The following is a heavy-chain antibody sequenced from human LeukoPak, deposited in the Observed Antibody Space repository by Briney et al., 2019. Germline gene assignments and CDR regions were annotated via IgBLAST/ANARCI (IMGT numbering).Heavy chain of an antibody. CDR2: IYTSGST. D-gene: IGHD3-9*01. Sequence: PSETLSLTCTVSGNSISSGDNYWSWIRQPAGKGLEWIGRIYTSGSTNYNPSLKSRVTISGDTSKNQFSLRLSSVTAADTAVYYCARGYFAGVIYMDVWGKGTTVTISS. CDR1: GNSISSGDNY. CDR3: ARGYFAGVIYMDV. V-gene: IGHV4-61*02. J-gene: IGHJ6*03.